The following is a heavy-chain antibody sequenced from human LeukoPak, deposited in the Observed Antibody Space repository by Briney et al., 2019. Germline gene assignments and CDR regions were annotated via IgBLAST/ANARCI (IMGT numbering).Heavy chain of an antibody. Sequence: PGGSLRLSCAASGFTFSSYAMHWVRQAPGKGLEWVAVISYDGSNKYYADSVKGRFTISRDNSKNTLYLQMNSLRAEDTAVYYCARDHDYCDSSGPLDYWGQGTLVTVSS. J-gene: IGHJ4*02. CDR3: ARDHDYCDSSGPLDY. CDR1: GFTFSSYA. V-gene: IGHV3-30*01. CDR2: ISYDGSNK. D-gene: IGHD3-22*01.